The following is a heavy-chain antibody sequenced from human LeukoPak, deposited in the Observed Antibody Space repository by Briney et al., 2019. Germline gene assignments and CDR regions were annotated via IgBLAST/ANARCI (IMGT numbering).Heavy chain of an antibody. Sequence: GASVKVSCQASGYRFTSFAFHWGREAPGQGLKWLGWISVYNGKTDYAEGLQGRVTMTTDRSTNTAFMELRSLRSDDTAIYFCARGSGSPYYYYMDVWGKGTAVTVSS. CDR2: ISVYNGKT. J-gene: IGHJ6*03. D-gene: IGHD3-10*01. V-gene: IGHV1-18*01. CDR1: GYRFTSFA. CDR3: ARGSGSPYYYYMDV.